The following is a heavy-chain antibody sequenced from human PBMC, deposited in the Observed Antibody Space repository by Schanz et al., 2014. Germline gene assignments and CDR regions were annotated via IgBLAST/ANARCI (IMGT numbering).Heavy chain of an antibody. D-gene: IGHD6-19*01. CDR3: ASPPISVAGRLADY. Sequence: EVQLLESGGGLVQPGRSLRLSCVASGFRFDDYAMHWVRQPPGKGLEWVSLIDYAGSTNYADSVKGRMTVSRDTSKNALFLQMNNLRAEDTAVYYCASPPISVAGRLADYWGQGILVAVSS. J-gene: IGHJ4*02. CDR1: GFRFDDYA. CDR2: IDYAGST. V-gene: IGHV3-66*01.